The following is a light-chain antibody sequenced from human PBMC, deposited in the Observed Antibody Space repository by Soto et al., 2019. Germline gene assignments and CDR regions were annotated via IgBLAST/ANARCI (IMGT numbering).Light chain of an antibody. CDR1: QSVSSSY. CDR3: QQYXSSRT. Sequence: EIVLTQSPGTLSLSPGERATLSCRASQSVSSSYLAWYQQKPGQAPRLLIYGASSRATGIPDRFSGSGSGTXXXXXXXXXXXEXXAVYYCQQYXSSRTFGXGTKVEIK. V-gene: IGKV3-20*01. CDR2: GAS. J-gene: IGKJ1*01.